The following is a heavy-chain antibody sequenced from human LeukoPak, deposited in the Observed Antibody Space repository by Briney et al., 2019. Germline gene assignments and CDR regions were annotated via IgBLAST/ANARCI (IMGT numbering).Heavy chain of an antibody. CDR1: GYTFTGFY. Sequence: GASVKVSCKASGYTFTGFYMHWVRQAPGQGLEWMGWINPNSGGTNYAQKFQGRVTMTRDTSISTAYMELSRLRSDDTAVYCCATLGNAYLRYFDWLFGYWGQGTLVTVSS. J-gene: IGHJ4*02. V-gene: IGHV1-2*02. D-gene: IGHD3-9*01. CDR2: INPNSGGT. CDR3: ATLGNAYLRYFDWLFGY.